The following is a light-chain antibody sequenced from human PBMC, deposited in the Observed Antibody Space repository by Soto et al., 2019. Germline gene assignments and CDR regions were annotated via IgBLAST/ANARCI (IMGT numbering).Light chain of an antibody. CDR2: GAS. Sequence: DTQMTQSPSSVSASVGDRVTISCRASQDIHTWLAWYQQKPGKAPNLLIYGASILQSGVPSSFSGSGSGTDFTLTISSLQPEDSATYYCQQANSFPFTFGPGTKVDV. CDR3: QQANSFPFT. J-gene: IGKJ3*01. CDR1: QDIHTW. V-gene: IGKV1-12*01.